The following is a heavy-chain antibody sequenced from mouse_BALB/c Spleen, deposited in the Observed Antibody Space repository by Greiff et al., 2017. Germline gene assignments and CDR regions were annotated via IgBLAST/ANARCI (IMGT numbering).Heavy chain of an antibody. J-gene: IGHJ4*01. CDR2: IYPGNSDT. D-gene: IGHD1-1*02. CDR3: ARGGKSSYYAMDY. Sequence: EVQLQQSGTVLARPGASVKMSCKASGYTFTSYWMHWVKQRPGQGLEWIGAIYPGNSDTSYNQKFKGKAKLTAVTSTSTAYMELSSLTNEDSAVYYCARGGKSSYYAMDYWGQGTSVTVSS. CDR1: GYTFTSYW. V-gene: IGHV1-5*01.